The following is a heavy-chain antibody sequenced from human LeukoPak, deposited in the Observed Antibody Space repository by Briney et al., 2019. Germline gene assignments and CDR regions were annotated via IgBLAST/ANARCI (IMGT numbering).Heavy chain of an antibody. V-gene: IGHV4-39*01. CDR1: GGSITNVNYY. CDR3: ARPRIAGARQFDY. Sequence: SETLALTCTVSGGSITNVNYYLGWIRQPPGTGLDWIGSVYYSVSTYYNPSLKSRVTVSVDTSRKQFSLTLNSVTAADTAVYYCARPRIAGARQFDYWGQGTLVTVSS. D-gene: IGHD6-13*01. CDR2: VYYSVST. J-gene: IGHJ4*02.